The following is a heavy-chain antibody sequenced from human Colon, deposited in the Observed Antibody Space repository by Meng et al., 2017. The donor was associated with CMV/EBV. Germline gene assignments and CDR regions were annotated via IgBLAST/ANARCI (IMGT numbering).Heavy chain of an antibody. D-gene: IGHD3-3*02. CDR3: ATDHLWGMPN. CDR1: GFTVSHYF. V-gene: IGHV3-30*02. Sequence: VQLVRSGGGCVQPGGSRRLSCVTSGFTVSHYFMALVRQSPGKGLEWVAHIRFDGSQQFYVQSVKGRFTVSRHDPKNTLYLQMNDLRPEDTGVYYCATDHLWGMPNWGRGTLVTVSS. J-gene: IGHJ4*02. CDR2: IRFDGSQQ.